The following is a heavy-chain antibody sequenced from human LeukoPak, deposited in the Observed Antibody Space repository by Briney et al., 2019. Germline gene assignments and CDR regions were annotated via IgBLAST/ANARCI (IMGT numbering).Heavy chain of an antibody. CDR2: INLRGTT. CDR3: ARVRYSDSSVLTRKRSYYFDY. J-gene: IGHJ4*02. Sequence: SETLSLTCAVYGGSFTTYYGTWIRQPPGKGLEWIGEINLRGTTNYNPSLKSRVTISLDTSKNQFSLKLSSVTAADTAVYYCARVRYSDSSVLTRKRSYYFDYWGQGTLVTVSS. D-gene: IGHD3-22*01. CDR1: GGSFTTYY. V-gene: IGHV4-34*01.